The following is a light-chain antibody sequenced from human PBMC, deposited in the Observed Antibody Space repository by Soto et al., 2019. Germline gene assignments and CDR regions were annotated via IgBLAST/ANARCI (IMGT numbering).Light chain of an antibody. CDR1: SSDVGAYND. CDR2: EVS. J-gene: IGLJ2*01. Sequence: QSALTQPASVSGSPGQSITISCTGTSSDVGAYNDVSWYQQHPGKAPKLMIFEVSDRPSGVSNRFSGSKSGNTASLTISGLQAEDEADYSCSSYTSSNTLVFGGGTKVTVL. V-gene: IGLV2-14*01. CDR3: SSYTSSNTLV.